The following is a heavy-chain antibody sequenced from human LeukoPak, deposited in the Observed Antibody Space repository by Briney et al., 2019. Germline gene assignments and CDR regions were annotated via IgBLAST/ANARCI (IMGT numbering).Heavy chain of an antibody. Sequence: SETLSLTCTVSGGSISSYHWSWIRQPPGKGLEWIGYIYYSGSTNYNPSLKSRVTISVDTSKNQFSLKLSSVTAADTAVYYCARGRGGDYEHWGQGTLVTVSS. D-gene: IGHD2-21*02. V-gene: IGHV4-59*01. CDR3: ARGRGGDYEH. CDR1: GGSISSYH. J-gene: IGHJ4*02. CDR2: IYYSGST.